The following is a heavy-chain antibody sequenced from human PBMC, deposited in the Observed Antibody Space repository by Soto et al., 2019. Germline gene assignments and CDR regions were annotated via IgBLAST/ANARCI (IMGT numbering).Heavy chain of an antibody. Sequence: QVQLVQSGAEVKKPGASVKVSCKASGYTFTSYYMHWVRQAPGQGLEWMGIINPSGGSTSYAQKFQGRVTMTRDTSTSTVYMELSSLRSEDKAVYYCASDTVAGTSYFDYWGQGTLVTVSS. CDR1: GYTFTSYY. CDR3: ASDTVAGTSYFDY. CDR2: INPSGGST. V-gene: IGHV1-46*01. J-gene: IGHJ4*02. D-gene: IGHD6-19*01.